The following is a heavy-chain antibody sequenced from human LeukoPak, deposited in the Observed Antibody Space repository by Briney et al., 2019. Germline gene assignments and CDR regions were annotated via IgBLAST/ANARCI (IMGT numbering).Heavy chain of an antibody. CDR1: GYTFTGYY. D-gene: IGHD1-1*01. CDR3: ARVQLELLTETNWFDP. J-gene: IGHJ5*02. Sequence: ASVKVSCKASGYTFTGYYMHWVRQAPGQGLEWMGWINPNSGGTNYAQKFQGRVTMTRDTSISTAYMELSRLRSDDTAVYYCARVQLELLTETNWFDPWGQGTLVTVSS. CDR2: INPNSGGT. V-gene: IGHV1-2*02.